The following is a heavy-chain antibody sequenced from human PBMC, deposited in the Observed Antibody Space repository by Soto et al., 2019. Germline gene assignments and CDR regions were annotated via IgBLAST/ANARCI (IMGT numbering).Heavy chain of an antibody. CDR2: ISWNSGSR. V-gene: IGHV3-9*01. J-gene: IGHJ5*01. CDR1: GFTFDDYA. CDR3: GKAEIEAAGTFAS. D-gene: IGHD6-13*01. Sequence: EVQLVESGGGLVQPGRSLRLSCAASGFTFDDYAMHWVRQAPGKGLEWVSGISWNSGSRGYADSVKGRFNISRENAKNSLYLQMNGLRAEEKALYYCGKAEIEAAGTFASWGQGTLVTVSS.